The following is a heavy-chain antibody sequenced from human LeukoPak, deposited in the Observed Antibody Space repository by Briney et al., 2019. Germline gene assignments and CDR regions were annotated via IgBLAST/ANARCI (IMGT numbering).Heavy chain of an antibody. CDR1: GFTFSSYS. CDR3: AREHLGGYSGSFYFDY. J-gene: IGHJ4*02. Sequence: PGGSLRLSCAASGFTFSSYSMNWVRQAPGKGLEWVSYISSSSSTIYYADSVKGRFTISRDNAKNSLYLQMNSLRAEDTAVYYCAREHLGGYSGSFYFDYWGQGTLVTVSS. V-gene: IGHV3-48*04. CDR2: ISSSSSTI. D-gene: IGHD1-26*01.